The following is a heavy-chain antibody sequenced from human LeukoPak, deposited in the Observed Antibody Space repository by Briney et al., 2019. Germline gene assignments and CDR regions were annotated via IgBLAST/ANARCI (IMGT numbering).Heavy chain of an antibody. Sequence: TSVKVSCKASGGTFSSYAISWVRQGPGQGLEWMGGIIPIFGTANYAQKSQGRVTITADKSTSTAYMELSSLRSEDTAVYYCARGVVTAIPTPFDLWGRGTLVTVSS. CDR1: GGTFSSYA. D-gene: IGHD2-21*02. J-gene: IGHJ2*01. V-gene: IGHV1-69*06. CDR2: IIPIFGTA. CDR3: ARGVVTAIPTPFDL.